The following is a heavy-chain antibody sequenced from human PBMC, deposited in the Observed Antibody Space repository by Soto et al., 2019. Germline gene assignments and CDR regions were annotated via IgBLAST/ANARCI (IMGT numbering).Heavy chain of an antibody. V-gene: IGHV1-69*01. CDR3: ARVGGPIVVVPAAISWFDP. D-gene: IGHD2-2*01. CDR2: IIPIFGTA. Sequence: QVQLVQSGAEVKKPGSSVKVSCKASGGTFSSYAISWVRQAPGQGLEWMGGIIPIFGTANYAQKFQGRVTITADESTSTAYMGLSSLRSEDTAVYYCARVGGPIVVVPAAISWFDPWGQGTLVTVFS. CDR1: GGTFSSYA. J-gene: IGHJ5*02.